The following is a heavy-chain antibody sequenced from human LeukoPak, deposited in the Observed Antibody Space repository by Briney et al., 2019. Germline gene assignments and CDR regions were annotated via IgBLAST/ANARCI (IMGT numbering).Heavy chain of an antibody. Sequence: GGSLRLSCAASGFTFDDYAMHWVRQAPGKGLEWVSGISWNSGSIDYADSVKGRFTISRDNTKNSLYLQMNSLRTEDTALYYRATGRYFDWPEVFKYWGQGTLVIVSS. D-gene: IGHD3-9*01. J-gene: IGHJ4*02. CDR2: ISWNSGSI. V-gene: IGHV3-9*01. CDR1: GFTFDDYA. CDR3: ATGRYFDWPEVFKY.